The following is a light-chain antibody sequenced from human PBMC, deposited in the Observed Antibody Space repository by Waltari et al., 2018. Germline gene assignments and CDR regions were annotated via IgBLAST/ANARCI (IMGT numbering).Light chain of an antibody. Sequence: IQLNQSPSSLSASVGDRVTITCRDSQGISYFLAWYQQKPGKAPKVLISAASPLQSGVPSRFSGSGSGTDVTLAISSLQPEDFATYYCQHRNSSPPLFGGGTKVEIK. CDR3: QHRNSSPPL. V-gene: IGKV1-9*01. CDR1: QGISYF. CDR2: AAS. J-gene: IGKJ4*02.